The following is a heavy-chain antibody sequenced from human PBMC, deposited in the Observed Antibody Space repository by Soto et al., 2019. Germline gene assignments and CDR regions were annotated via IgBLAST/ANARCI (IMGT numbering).Heavy chain of an antibody. J-gene: IGHJ4*02. V-gene: IGHV3-30-3*01. CDR3: ARAVKPHGTSASFDY. D-gene: IGHD1-7*01. CDR2: ISYDGSNK. Sequence: VQLLESGGGLVQPGGSLRLSCAASGFTFSSYAMSWVRQAPGKGLEWVAVISYDGSNKYYADSVKGRFTISRDNSKNTLYLQMNSLRAEDTAVYYCARAVKPHGTSASFDYWGQGTLVTVSS. CDR1: GFTFSSYA.